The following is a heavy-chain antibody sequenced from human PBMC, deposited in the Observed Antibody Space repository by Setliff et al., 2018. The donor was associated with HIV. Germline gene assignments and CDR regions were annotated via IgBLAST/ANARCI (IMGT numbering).Heavy chain of an antibody. CDR2: VYHSGKT. V-gene: IGHV4-38-2*01. Sequence: PSETLPLTCGVSGYSISSGYYWGWIRQPPGKGLEWIGSVYHSGKTYYNPSLKSRVTMSADTSKNQISLMLRSMTAADTAVYYCAKHDFGEGSCFDPWGQGSLVTVSS. CDR3: AKHDFGEGSCFDP. CDR1: GYSISSGYY. J-gene: IGHJ5*02. D-gene: IGHD3-16*01.